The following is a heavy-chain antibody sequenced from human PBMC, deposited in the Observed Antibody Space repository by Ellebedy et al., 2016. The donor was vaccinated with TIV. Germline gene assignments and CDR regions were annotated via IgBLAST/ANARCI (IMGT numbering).Heavy chain of an antibody. J-gene: IGHJ4*02. CDR1: GFTFDDYA. D-gene: IGHD5-18*01. V-gene: IGHV3-9*01. CDR3: AKGGPMVHSNRRFRSRTSTVNTTMVPHYLDF. CDR2: ISWNSARI. Sequence: SLKISCAASGFTFDDYAMHWVRQGPGKGLEWVSGISWNSARIAYADSVKGRFTISRDNAKNSLYLQMNSLRGDASALYYCAKGGPMVHSNRRFRSRTSTVNTTMVPHYLDFWGQGTLVTVSS.